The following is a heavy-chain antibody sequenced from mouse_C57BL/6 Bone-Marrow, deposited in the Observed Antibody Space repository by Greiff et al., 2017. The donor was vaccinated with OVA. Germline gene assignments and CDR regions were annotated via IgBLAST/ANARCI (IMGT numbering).Heavy chain of an antibody. V-gene: IGHV14-3*01. CDR1: GFNIKNNY. CDR3: ARDPTGTGFAY. CDR2: IDPANGNT. Sequence: VHVKQSVAELVRPGASVKLSCTASGFNIKNNYMHWVKQRPEQGLEWIGRIDPANGNTKYAPKFQGKATITADTSSNTAYLQLSSLTSEDTAIYYCARDPTGTGFAYWGQGTLVTVSA. J-gene: IGHJ3*01. D-gene: IGHD4-1*02.